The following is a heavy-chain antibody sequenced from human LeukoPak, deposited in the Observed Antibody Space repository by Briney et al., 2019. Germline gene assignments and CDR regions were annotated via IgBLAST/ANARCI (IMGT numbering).Heavy chain of an antibody. D-gene: IGHD1-20*01. J-gene: IGHJ4*02. V-gene: IGHV4-34*01. CDR3: ARYNCNEAGHDY. CDR2: INHSGST. CDR1: GGSFSGYY. Sequence: SETLSLTSAAYGGSFSGYYWSGIRQPPGKGLEWIGEINHSGSTNYNPSLKSRVTISVDTSKNQFSLKLSPVTAADTAVYYCARYNCNEAGHDYWGQGTLVTVSS.